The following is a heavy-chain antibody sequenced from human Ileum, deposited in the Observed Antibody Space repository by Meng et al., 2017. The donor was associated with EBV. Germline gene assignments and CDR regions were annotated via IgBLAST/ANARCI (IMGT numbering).Heavy chain of an antibody. CDR2: IFSSGSP. V-gene: IGHV4-30-4*01. Sequence: QGHPRVPGPRLVKPSQTPSPTCVVSGASISSGGYHWSWIRQPPGKGLEWIGYIFSSGSPYYNPSLKNRITMSVDTSKNQFSLNLKSVTAADTAVYYGASYSEGGGGLGYWGQGTLVTVSS. J-gene: IGHJ4*02. CDR1: GASISSGGYH. D-gene: IGHD2-15*01. CDR3: ASYSEGGGGLGY.